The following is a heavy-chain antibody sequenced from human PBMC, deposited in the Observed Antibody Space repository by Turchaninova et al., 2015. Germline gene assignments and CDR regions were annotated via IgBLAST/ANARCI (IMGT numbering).Heavy chain of an antibody. CDR2: IYWDDNK. V-gene: IGHV2-5*02. CDR3: ARSVTAAPVLGALDI. CDR1: WFSLHTIGVG. J-gene: IGHJ3*02. D-gene: IGHD3-10*01. Sequence: QITLEVSGPTLLQPTPTLPLTFRFSWFSLHTIGVGLGWTLQPPVKALEWFSFIYWDDNKRDSPSLESRHTITKDTSKNQVVLTVTTMDPVDTATYYCARSVTAAPVLGALDIWGRGTMVTVSS.